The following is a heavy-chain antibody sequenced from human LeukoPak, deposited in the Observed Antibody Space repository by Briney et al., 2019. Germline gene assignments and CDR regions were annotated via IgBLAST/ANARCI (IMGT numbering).Heavy chain of an antibody. CDR2: IIPIFGTA. CDR1: GGTFSSYA. D-gene: IGHD3-22*01. CDR3: ASSVDYYDSSGYPMYEYFQR. V-gene: IGHV1-69*05. J-gene: IGHJ1*01. Sequence: SVTVSCKASGGTFSSYAISWVRQAPGQGLEWMGGIIPIFGTANYAQKFQGRVTITTDESTSTAYMELSSLRSEDTAVYYCASSVDYYDSSGYPMYEYFQRWGQGTLVTVSS.